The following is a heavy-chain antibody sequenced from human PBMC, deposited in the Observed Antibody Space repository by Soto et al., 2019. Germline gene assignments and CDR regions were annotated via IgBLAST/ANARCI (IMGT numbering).Heavy chain of an antibody. J-gene: IGHJ6*02. CDR1: GFTFNNSG. D-gene: IGHD5-12*01. CDR2: ISYDGSDK. V-gene: IGHV3-30*18. CDR3: VKDRVPGAYGNYYGMDV. Sequence: GGSLRLSCRVSGFTFNNSGMHWVRQAPGKGLEWMAVISYDGSDKYYADSVKGRVIISRDNSKNTLNLEMNSLRAEDTAIYYCVKDRVPGAYGNYYGMDVWGQGTTVTISS.